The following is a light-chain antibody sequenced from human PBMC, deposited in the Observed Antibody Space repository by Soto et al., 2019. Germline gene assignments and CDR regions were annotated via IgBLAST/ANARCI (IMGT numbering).Light chain of an antibody. V-gene: IGKV1-5*01. Sequence: DIQMTQSPSTLSASVGDRVSITCRASQSVGNSLAWHQQRPGKAPKLLIFDASTLESGVPSKFSGSGSDTEFTFTISSLQPDDSATYYCQQYNTYGLTFGGGTKVDIK. CDR1: QSVGNS. CDR3: QQYNTYGLT. J-gene: IGKJ4*02. CDR2: DAS.